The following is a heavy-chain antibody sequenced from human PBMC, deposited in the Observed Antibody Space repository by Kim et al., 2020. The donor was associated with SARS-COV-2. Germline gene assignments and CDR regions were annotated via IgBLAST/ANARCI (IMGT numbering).Heavy chain of an antibody. V-gene: IGHV4-59*01. D-gene: IGHD6-13*01. Sequence: SETLSLTCTVSGGSISSYYWSWIRQPPGKGLEWIGYIYYSGSTNYNPSLKSRVTISVDTSKNQFSLKLSSVTAADTAVYYCARDRLLGRQQLVRGYYYYGMDVWGQGTTVTVSS. J-gene: IGHJ6*02. CDR1: GGSISSYY. CDR2: IYYSGST. CDR3: ARDRLLGRQQLVRGYYYYGMDV.